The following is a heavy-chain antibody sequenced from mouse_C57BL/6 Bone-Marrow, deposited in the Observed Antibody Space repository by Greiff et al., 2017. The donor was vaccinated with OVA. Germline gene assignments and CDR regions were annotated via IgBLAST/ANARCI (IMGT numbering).Heavy chain of an antibody. V-gene: IGHV5-6*01. CDR1: GFTFSSYG. Sequence: VQLQQSGGDLVKPGGSLKLSCAASGFTFSSYGMSWVRQTPDKRLEWVATISSGGSYTYYPDSVKGRFTISRDNAKNTLYLQMSSLKSEDTAMYYCARQDMGYYYGSSFWFAYWGQGTLVTVSA. CDR2: ISSGGSYT. CDR3: ARQDMGYYYGSSFWFAY. J-gene: IGHJ3*01. D-gene: IGHD1-1*01.